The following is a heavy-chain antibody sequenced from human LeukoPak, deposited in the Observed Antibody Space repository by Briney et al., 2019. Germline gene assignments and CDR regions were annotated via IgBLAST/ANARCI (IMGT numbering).Heavy chain of an antibody. CDR1: RFISSNYW. V-gene: IGHV3-7*01. Sequence: GGSLRLSCAASRFISSNYWMSWVRQAPGKGLEWVANINQDGSEKYYMDSVKGRFTISRDNAKNSLYLQMNSLRAEDTAVYYCARFRLFNWFDPWGQGTLVTVSS. J-gene: IGHJ5*02. CDR3: ARFRLFNWFDP. CDR2: INQDGSEK. D-gene: IGHD6-25*01.